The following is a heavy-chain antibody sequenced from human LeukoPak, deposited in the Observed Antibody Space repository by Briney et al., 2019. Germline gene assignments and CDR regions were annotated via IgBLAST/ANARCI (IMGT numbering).Heavy chain of an antibody. D-gene: IGHD5-12*01. CDR1: GFNFGSFV. Sequence: PPGGSLRLSCAASGFNFGSFVMHWVRQAPGKGLEWVAVIWYDGSNKYYADSVKGRFTISRDNSKNTLYLQMNSLRAEDTAVYYCARGPSAYPKCFDYWGQGTLVTVSS. CDR3: ARGPSAYPKCFDY. V-gene: IGHV3-33*01. CDR2: IWYDGSNK. J-gene: IGHJ4*02.